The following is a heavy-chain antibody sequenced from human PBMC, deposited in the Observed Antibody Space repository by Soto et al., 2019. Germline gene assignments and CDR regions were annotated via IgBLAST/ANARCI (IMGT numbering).Heavy chain of an antibody. V-gene: IGHV4-4*02. CDR3: ARDQVSGWRYYGMDV. Sequence: SETLSLTCAVSGGSISSSNWWSWVRQPPGKGLEWIGEIYHSGSTNYNPSLKSRVTISVDKSKNQFSLKLSSVTAAVTAVYYCARDQVSGWRYYGMDVWGQGTTVTVSS. J-gene: IGHJ6*02. CDR2: IYHSGST. D-gene: IGHD6-19*01. CDR1: GGSISSSNW.